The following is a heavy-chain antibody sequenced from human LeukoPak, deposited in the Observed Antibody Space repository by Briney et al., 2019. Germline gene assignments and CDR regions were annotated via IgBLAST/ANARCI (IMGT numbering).Heavy chain of an antibody. D-gene: IGHD4-11*01. J-gene: IGHJ6*03. CDR2: IYYSGST. CDR1: GGSISSYY. V-gene: IGHV4-59*01. CDR3: ARAVMWDYYYYMDV. Sequence: SETLSLTCTVSGGSISSYYWSWIRQPPGKGLEWIGYIYYSGSTNYNPSLKSRVTISVDTCKNQFSLKLSSVTAADTAVYYCARAVMWDYYYYMDVWGKGTTVTVSS.